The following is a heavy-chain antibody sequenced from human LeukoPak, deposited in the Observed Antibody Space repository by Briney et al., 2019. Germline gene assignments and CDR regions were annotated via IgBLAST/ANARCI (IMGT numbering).Heavy chain of an antibody. J-gene: IGHJ4*02. V-gene: IGHV3-21*01. Sequence: GGSLRLSCEASGFTFSSYSMNWVRQAPGKGLEWVSSISSSSSYIYYADSVKGRFTISRDNAKNSLYLQMNSLRAEDTAVYYCAREACCGGDCYGLDYWGQGTLVTVSS. CDR3: AREACCGGDCYGLDY. CDR1: GFTFSSYS. CDR2: ISSSSSYI. D-gene: IGHD2-21*02.